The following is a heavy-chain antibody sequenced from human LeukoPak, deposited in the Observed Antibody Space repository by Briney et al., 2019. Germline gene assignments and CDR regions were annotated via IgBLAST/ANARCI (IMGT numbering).Heavy chain of an antibody. CDR1: GYTFTGYY. V-gene: IGHV1-2*02. Sequence: ASVKVSCKASGYTFTGYYMHRVRQAPGQGLEWMGWINPNSGGTNYAQEFQGRVTMARDTSISTAYMELSRLRSDDTAVYYCARVSGGLVPPHWGEGTLVTVSS. D-gene: IGHD6-19*01. J-gene: IGHJ4*02. CDR2: INPNSGGT. CDR3: ARVSGGLVPPH.